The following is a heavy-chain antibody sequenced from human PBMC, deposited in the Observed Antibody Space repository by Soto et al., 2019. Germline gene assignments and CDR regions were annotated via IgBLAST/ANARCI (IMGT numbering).Heavy chain of an antibody. CDR2: INPSGGST. J-gene: IGHJ6*02. V-gene: IGHV1-46*01. Sequence: QVQLVQSGAEVKKPGASVRLSCKTSGYTFSTYYMHWVRLAPGQGLEWMGMINPSGGSTRFAQKFQGRLIMTRDTSTSTVYMELSSLRSEDTAVYFCATLHASGSYSPRLVREYSAMDVWGQGTTVIVSS. D-gene: IGHD3-10*01. CDR1: GYTFSTYY. CDR3: ATLHASGSYSPRLVREYSAMDV.